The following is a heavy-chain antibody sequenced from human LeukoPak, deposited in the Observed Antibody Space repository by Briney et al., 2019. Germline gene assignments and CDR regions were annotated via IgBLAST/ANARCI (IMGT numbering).Heavy chain of an antibody. D-gene: IGHD1-26*01. V-gene: IGHV3-66*01. CDR3: AVSRIVGAVDVFDM. CDR2: IYSGGNT. CDR1: GCTVSSNY. J-gene: IGHJ3*02. Sequence: GGSLRHSCAASGCTVSSNYMSWVRQAPGKGLEWVSVIYSGGNTYYADSVTGRFTISRDNSKNTVSLQMISLRDEDTAVYFCAVSRIVGAVDVFDMWGQGTMVTVSS.